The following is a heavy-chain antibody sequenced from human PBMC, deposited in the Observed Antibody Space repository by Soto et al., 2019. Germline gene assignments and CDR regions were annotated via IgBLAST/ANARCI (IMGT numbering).Heavy chain of an antibody. J-gene: IGHJ6*03. CDR1: GFTFSSYG. V-gene: IGHV3-33*01. CDR2: IWYDGSNK. CDR3: ARAKGTTWIQLREVRHYYYMDV. Sequence: GGSLRLSCAASGFTFSSYGMHWVRQAPGKGLEWVAVIWYDGSNKYYADSVKGRFTISRDNSKNTLYLQMNSLRAEDTAVYYCARAKGTTWIQLREVRHYYYMDVWGKGTTVTVSS. D-gene: IGHD5-18*01.